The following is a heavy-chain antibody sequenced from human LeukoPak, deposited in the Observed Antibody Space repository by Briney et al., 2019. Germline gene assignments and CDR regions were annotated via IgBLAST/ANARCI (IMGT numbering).Heavy chain of an antibody. CDR3: ARVPVWFGELFNYYYYYGMDV. D-gene: IGHD3-10*01. J-gene: IGHJ6*02. Sequence: KASETLSLTCAVYGGSFSGYYWSWTRQPPGKGLEWIGEINHSGSTNYNPSLKSRVTISVDTSKNQFSLKLSSVTAADTAVYYCARVPVWFGELFNYYYYYGMDVWGQGTTVTVSS. CDR2: INHSGST. V-gene: IGHV4-34*01. CDR1: GGSFSGYY.